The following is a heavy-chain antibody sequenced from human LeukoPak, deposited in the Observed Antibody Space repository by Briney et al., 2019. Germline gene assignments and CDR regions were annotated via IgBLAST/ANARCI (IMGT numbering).Heavy chain of an antibody. CDR3: AKTETTGTTYYFDY. Sequence: PGGSLRLSCAASGFTFSAYAMSWVRQAPGRGVEWVSIISDSGDRTYYADYVKGRFTISRDNSKNTQYLQMNSLRAEDTAIYYCAKTETTGTTYYFDYWGQGTLVTVSS. D-gene: IGHD1-7*01. CDR2: ISDSGDRT. CDR1: GFTFSAYA. V-gene: IGHV3-23*01. J-gene: IGHJ4*02.